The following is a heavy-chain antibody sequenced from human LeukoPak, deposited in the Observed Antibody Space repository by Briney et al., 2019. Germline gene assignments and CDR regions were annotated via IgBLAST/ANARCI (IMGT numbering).Heavy chain of an antibody. D-gene: IGHD3-10*01. CDR1: GGSISSGGYY. CDR3: ARDPYGSIDY. V-gene: IGHV4-31*03. CDR2: IYYSGST. Sequence: SQTLSLTCTVSGGSISSGGYYWSWIRQHPGKGLEWIGHIYYSGSTYYNPSLKSRVTISVDTSKNQFSLKLSSVTAADTAVYYCARDPYGSIDYWGQGTLVTVSS. J-gene: IGHJ4*02.